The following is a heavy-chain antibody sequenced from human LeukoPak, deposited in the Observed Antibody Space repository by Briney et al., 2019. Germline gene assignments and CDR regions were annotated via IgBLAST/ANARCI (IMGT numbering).Heavy chain of an antibody. CDR3: AKSESFHTIFGVVIIPYDY. D-gene: IGHD3-3*01. CDR1: GFTFSSYW. Sequence: PGGSLRLSCAASGFTFSSYWMHWVRQVPGKGLVWVSRITSDGRSTSHADSVKGRFTISRDNSKNTLYLQMNSLRAEDTAVYYCAKSESFHTIFGVVIIPYDYWGQGTLVTVSS. CDR2: ITSDGRST. V-gene: IGHV3-74*01. J-gene: IGHJ4*02.